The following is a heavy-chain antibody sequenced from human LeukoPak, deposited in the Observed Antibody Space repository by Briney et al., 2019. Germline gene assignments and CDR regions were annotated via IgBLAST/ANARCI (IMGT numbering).Heavy chain of an antibody. V-gene: IGHV3-7*05. J-gene: IGHJ4*02. CDR3: ARESGPEYLGMDS. CDR2: IKQDGSEK. Sequence: PGGSLRLSCAASGFTLRTFWMSWVRQAPGKGPEWVANIKQDGSEKYSVESVKGRFTISRDNAKNSLYLQMNSLRSEDTAVYYCARESGPEYLGMDSWGQGTLVTVSS. D-gene: IGHD1-14*01. CDR1: GFTLRTFW.